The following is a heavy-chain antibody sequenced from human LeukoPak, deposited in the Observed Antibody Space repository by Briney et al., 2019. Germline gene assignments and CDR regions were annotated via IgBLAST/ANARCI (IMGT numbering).Heavy chain of an antibody. V-gene: IGHV3-30*04. J-gene: IGHJ6*02. Sequence: GRSLRLSCAASGFTFSRYAMHLVRQAPGKGLEWVAVISYDGSNKYYADSVKGRFTISKDHSKNTLHLQMNSLRAEDTAVYYCARDRQLTRPLYYYYYYGMDVWGQGTPVTVSS. CDR2: ISYDGSNK. CDR3: ARDRQLTRPLYYYYYYGMDV. CDR1: GFTFSRYA. D-gene: IGHD5-18*01.